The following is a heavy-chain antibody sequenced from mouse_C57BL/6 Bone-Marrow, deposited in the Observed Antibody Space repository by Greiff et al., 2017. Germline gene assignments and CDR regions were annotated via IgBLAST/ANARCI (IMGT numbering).Heavy chain of an antibody. D-gene: IGHD3-3*01. CDR1: GYTFTSYT. CDR3: AGGRRYFDV. Sequence: VQLKESGAELARPGASVKMSCKASGYTFTSYTMHWVKQRPGQGLEWIGYINPSSGYTKYNQKFKDKATLTADKSSSTAYMQLSSLTSEDSAVYYCAGGRRYFDVWGTGTTVTVSS. J-gene: IGHJ1*03. V-gene: IGHV1-4*01. CDR2: INPSSGYT.